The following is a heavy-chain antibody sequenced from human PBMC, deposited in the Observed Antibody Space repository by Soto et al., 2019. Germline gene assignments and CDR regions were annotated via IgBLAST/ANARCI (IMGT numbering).Heavy chain of an antibody. D-gene: IGHD1-20*01. CDR1: GFTFSNRY. CDR2: IRNKPAGHTT. CDR3: STTVITAPLFEY. V-gene: IGHV3-72*01. J-gene: IGHJ4*02. Sequence: GGSLRLSCAGSGFTFSNRYMDWVRQAPGQGLEWLGRIRNKPAGHTTEHAAFVRGSFTISRDYSKNSVYLQMHSLKPEDSAVYYCSTTVITAPLFEYWGQGTVVTVSS.